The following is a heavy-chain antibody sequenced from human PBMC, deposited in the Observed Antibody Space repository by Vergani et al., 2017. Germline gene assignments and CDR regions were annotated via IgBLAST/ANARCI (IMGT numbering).Heavy chain of an antibody. CDR2: INHSGST. J-gene: IGHJ6*02. V-gene: IGHV4-34*01. Sequence: QVQLQQWGAGLLKPSETLPLTCAVYGGSFSGYYWSWIRQPPGKGLEWIGEINHSGSTNYNPSLKSRVTISVDTSKNQFSLKLSSVTAADTAVYYCARVRAAGTFNYYYYYGMDVWGQGTTVTVSS. CDR1: GGSFSGYY. CDR3: ARVRAAGTFNYYYYYGMDV. D-gene: IGHD6-13*01.